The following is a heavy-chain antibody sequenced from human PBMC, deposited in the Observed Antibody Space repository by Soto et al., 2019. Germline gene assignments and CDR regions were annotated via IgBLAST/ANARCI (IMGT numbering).Heavy chain of an antibody. V-gene: IGHV4-31*03. CDR3: ARGRGGNGSGSYWNY. CDR1: GDSISTGAYY. Sequence: SETLSLTCTVSGDSISTGAYYWSWIRQLPEKGLEWIGNIYSSGSTEYNPSLKSRLTVSIDTSQNQFSLRLNSMTAADTAVYYCARGRGGNGSGSYWNYWGQGTLVTVSS. D-gene: IGHD3-10*01. CDR2: IYSSGST. J-gene: IGHJ4*02.